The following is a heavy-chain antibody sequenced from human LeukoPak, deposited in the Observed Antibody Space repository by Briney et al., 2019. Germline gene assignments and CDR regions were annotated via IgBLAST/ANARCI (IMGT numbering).Heavy chain of an antibody. J-gene: IGHJ4*02. D-gene: IGHD3-22*01. V-gene: IGHV3-48*01. CDR1: RLTLRRYR. CDR2: ISSSSSTI. Sequence: PGGALPVSCLDCRLTLRRYRMNWLGPAPAREGAGVACISSSSSTIYYADSVKGRFTISRDNAKNSLYLQMNSLRAEDTALYYCATSKHRYYYDSSEVYWGQGTLVTVSS. CDR3: ATSKHRYYYDSSEVY.